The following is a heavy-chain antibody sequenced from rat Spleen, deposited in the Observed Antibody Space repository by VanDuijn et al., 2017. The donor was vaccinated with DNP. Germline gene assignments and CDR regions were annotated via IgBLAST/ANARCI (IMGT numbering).Heavy chain of an antibody. CDR1: GFTFNNYW. CDR3: TTDAAY. Sequence: EVQLVESGGDLVQPGRSLKLSCVASGFTFNNYWMTWIRQVPGKGLEWVASITSSGGSTYYPDSVKGRFTISRDDAKSSLYLQMNSLKSEDTATYYCTTDAAYWGQGTLVTVSS. CDR2: ITSSGGST. V-gene: IGHV5-31*01. J-gene: IGHJ3*01.